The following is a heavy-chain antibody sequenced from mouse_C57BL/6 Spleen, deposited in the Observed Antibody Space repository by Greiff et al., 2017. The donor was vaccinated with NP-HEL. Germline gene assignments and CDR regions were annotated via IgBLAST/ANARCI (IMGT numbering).Heavy chain of an antibody. CDR1: GYTFTSYG. D-gene: IGHD2-3*01. J-gene: IGHJ2*01. CDR2: IYPRSGNT. Sequence: VQLQQSGAELARPGASVKLSCKASGYTFTSYGISWVKQRTGQGLEWIGEIYPRSGNTYYNEKFKGKATLTADKSSSTAYMELRSLTSEDSAVYFCARSRDGYYPYYFDYWGQGTTLTVSS. CDR3: ARSRDGYYPYYFDY. V-gene: IGHV1-81*01.